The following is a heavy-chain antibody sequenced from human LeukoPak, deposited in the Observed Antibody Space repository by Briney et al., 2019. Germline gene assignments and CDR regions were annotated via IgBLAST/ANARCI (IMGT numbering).Heavy chain of an antibody. J-gene: IGHJ3*02. D-gene: IGHD5-18*01. Sequence: PGRSLRLSCAASGFTFGSYAMHWVRQAPGKGLEWVAVISYDGSNKYYADSVKGRFTISRDNSKNTLYLQMNSLRAEDTAVYYCARVFSTAMVTDAFDIWGQGTMVTVSS. CDR2: ISYDGSNK. CDR3: ARVFSTAMVTDAFDI. CDR1: GFTFGSYA. V-gene: IGHV3-30-3*01.